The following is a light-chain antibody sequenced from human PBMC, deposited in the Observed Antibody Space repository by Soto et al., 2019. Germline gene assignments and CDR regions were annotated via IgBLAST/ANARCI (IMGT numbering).Light chain of an antibody. V-gene: IGKV3-11*01. CDR1: QSVSSY. CDR3: QQRSNWLT. J-gene: IGKJ4*01. CDR2: DAS. Sequence: EIVLTQSPATLSLSPGERATLSCRASQSVSSYLAWYQQKPGQAPRLLIYDASNRATGIPARFSGSWSGTDFPLTISSLEPEDFAVYYCQQRSNWLTFGGGTTVEIK.